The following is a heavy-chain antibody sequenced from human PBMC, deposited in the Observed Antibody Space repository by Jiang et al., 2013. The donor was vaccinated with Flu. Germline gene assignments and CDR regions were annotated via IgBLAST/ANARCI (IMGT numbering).Heavy chain of an antibody. D-gene: IGHD5-18*01. CDR2: INPNNGNT. Sequence: SGAEVKKPGASVKASCKASGYTFTGYYMHWVRQAPGQGLEWMGWINPNNGNTNYAQKLQGRVTMTTDTSTSTAYMELRSLRSDDTAVYYCARDREYSFGSPTFDYWGQGTLVTVSS. CDR1: GYTFTGYY. V-gene: IGHV1-18*04. J-gene: IGHJ4*02. CDR3: ARDREYSFGSPTFDY.